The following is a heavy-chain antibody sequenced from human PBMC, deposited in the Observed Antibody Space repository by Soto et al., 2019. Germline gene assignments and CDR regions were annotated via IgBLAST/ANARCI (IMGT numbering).Heavy chain of an antibody. D-gene: IGHD6-19*01. Sequence: VPCTDFGCTFTCYYIHWVRQAPVQGLEWMGWINPNSRRTNYAQKFQGRVTMTRDTFISTSYMEMSRLRSGDTAVYYCARGPLTRVAVHPHTWFHPWGQGTLVTVS. V-gene: IGHV1-2*02. CDR3: ARGPLTRVAVHPHTWFHP. J-gene: IGHJ5*02. CDR2: INPNSRRT. CDR1: GCTFTCYY.